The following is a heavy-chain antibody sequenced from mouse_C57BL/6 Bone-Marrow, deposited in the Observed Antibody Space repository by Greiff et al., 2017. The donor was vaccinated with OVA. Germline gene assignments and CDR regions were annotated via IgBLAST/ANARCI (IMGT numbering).Heavy chain of an antibody. CDR3: ARGDCSGLFAD. CDR2: IAPHSGGT. Sequence: QVQLQQPGAELVKPGASVKLSCTASGYTFTSYWMHWVKQRPGRGLEWIGRIAPHSGGTKYNEKLQSKATLTVDKPSSTVYMQLCSLTSEDSAVYYCARGDCSGLFADWGQGTLVTVSA. V-gene: IGHV1-72*01. D-gene: IGHD3-2*02. CDR1: GYTFTSYW. J-gene: IGHJ3*01.